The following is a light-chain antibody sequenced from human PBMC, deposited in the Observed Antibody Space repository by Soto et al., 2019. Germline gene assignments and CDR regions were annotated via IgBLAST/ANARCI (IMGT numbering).Light chain of an antibody. CDR2: DAS. CDR3: QKSYNTLGYT. Sequence: DIQLTQSPSSLSASVGDTVTISCRSSETIKTYLNWYLQRPGKAPKPLIYDASTLQSGVPSRFIGGGSGTDFTLTIANLQPEDFGTFYCQKSYNTLGYTFGQGTKLDIK. V-gene: IGKV1-39*01. J-gene: IGKJ2*01. CDR1: ETIKTY.